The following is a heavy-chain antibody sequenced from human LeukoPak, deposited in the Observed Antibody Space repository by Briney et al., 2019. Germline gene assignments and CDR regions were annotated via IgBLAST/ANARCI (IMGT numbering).Heavy chain of an antibody. J-gene: IGHJ5*02. V-gene: IGHV4-39*07. Sequence: PSQTLSLTCTVSGASISSDIYYWSWIRQPPGKGLEWIGEINHSGSTNYNPSLKSRVTISVDTSKNQFSLKLSSVTAADTAVYYCARRGLGYCSSTSCGGHLRRYNWFDPWGQGTLVTVSS. CDR2: INHSGST. D-gene: IGHD2-2*01. CDR1: GASISSDIYY. CDR3: ARRGLGYCSSTSCGGHLRRYNWFDP.